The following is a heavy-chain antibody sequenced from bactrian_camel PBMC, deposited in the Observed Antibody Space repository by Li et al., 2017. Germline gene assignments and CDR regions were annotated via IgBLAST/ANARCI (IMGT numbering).Heavy chain of an antibody. V-gene: IGHV3S57*01. CDR2: IDRDGST. J-gene: IGHJ4*01. CDR1: GFTYTPRC. CDR3: AATPIYYSPDLCPYTSSRYDW. Sequence: LSCAASGFTYTPRCMGWFRQAPGKEREGVAIIDRDGSTRYATSVKGRFTISKGSAMSSLHLEMRSLKPDDTAMYYCAATPIYYSPDLCPYTSSRYDWRGQGTQVTVS. D-gene: IGHD2*01.